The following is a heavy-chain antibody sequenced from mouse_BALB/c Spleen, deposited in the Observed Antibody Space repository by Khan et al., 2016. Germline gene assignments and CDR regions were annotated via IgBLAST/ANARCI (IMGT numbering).Heavy chain of an antibody. J-gene: IGHJ2*01. CDR1: GFNILDTY. V-gene: IGHV14-3*02. CDR3: ASLLLRFHY. Sequence: IQLVQSGAELVKPGASVKLSCTASGFNILDTYMHWVKQRPEQGLEWIGRIDPANGNTKYDPKFQGKAPVTADTSSNTAYLQLSSLTSEDTAVYYCASLLLRFHYWGQGTTLTVSS. CDR2: IDPANGNT. D-gene: IGHD1-1*01.